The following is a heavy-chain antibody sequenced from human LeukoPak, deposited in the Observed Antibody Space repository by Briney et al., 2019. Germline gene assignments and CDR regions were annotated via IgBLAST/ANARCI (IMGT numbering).Heavy chain of an antibody. J-gene: IGHJ4*02. Sequence: GGSLRLSCAASGFTFSSYWMSWVRQAPGKGLEWVANIKQDGSEKYYVDSVKGRFTISRDNAKNSLYPQMNSLRAEDTAVYYCARVRGSGARAFDYWGQGTLVTVSS. D-gene: IGHD2-15*01. V-gene: IGHV3-7*01. CDR1: GFTFSSYW. CDR2: IKQDGSEK. CDR3: ARVRGSGARAFDY.